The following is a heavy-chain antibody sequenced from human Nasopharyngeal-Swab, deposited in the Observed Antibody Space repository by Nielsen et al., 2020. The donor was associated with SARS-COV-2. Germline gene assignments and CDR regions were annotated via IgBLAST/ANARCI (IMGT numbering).Heavy chain of an antibody. CDR3: ARPLEVNWFDP. J-gene: IGHJ5*02. CDR1: GGSFSGYY. V-gene: IGHV4-34*01. Sequence: SETLTLTCAAYGGSFSGYYWSWIRQPPGKGLEWIGDIYHSGSTNYNPSPKSRLTISVETSKNQFSLKLSAVTAADTAVYYCARPLEVNWFDPWGQGTLVTVSS. CDR2: IYHSGST.